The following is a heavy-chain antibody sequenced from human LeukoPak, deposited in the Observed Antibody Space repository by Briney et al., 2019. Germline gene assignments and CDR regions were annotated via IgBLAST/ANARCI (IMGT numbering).Heavy chain of an antibody. Sequence: VASVKVSCKASGGTFSSYAISWVRQAPGQGLEWMGGIIPIFGTANYAQKFQGRVTITADESTSTAYMELSSLRSEDTAVYYCALRGVPAAIDYWGQGTLVTVSS. D-gene: IGHD2-2*01. CDR3: ALRGVPAAIDY. J-gene: IGHJ4*02. CDR2: IIPIFGTA. V-gene: IGHV1-69*13. CDR1: GGTFSSYA.